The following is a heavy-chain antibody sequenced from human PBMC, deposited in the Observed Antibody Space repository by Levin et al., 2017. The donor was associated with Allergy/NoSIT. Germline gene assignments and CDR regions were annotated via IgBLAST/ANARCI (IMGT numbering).Heavy chain of an antibody. CDR1: GYTFTNYY. D-gene: IGHD6-25*01. J-gene: IGHJ6*02. CDR2: INPSGGST. V-gene: IGHV1-46*01. CDR3: ARGAGTNYYYYGIDV. Sequence: ASVKVSCKASGYTFTNYYIHWVRQAPGQGLEWMGIINPSGGSTGYAQKFQGRVTMTRDTSTSTVYMELSSLRSEDTAVYYCARGAGTNYYYYGIDVWGQGTTVTVSS.